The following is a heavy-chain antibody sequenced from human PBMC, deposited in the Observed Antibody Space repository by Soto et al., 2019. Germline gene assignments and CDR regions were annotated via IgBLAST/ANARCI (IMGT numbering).Heavy chain of an antibody. CDR3: ARDPHPILCFGELSNCFDP. CDR2: ISAYNGNT. Sequence: ASVKVSCKASGYTFTSYGISWVRQAPGQGLEWMGWISAYNGNTNYAQKLQGRVTMTTDTSTSTAYMELRSLRSDDTAVYYCARDPHPILCFGELSNCFDPWGQGTLVPVSS. D-gene: IGHD3-10*01. J-gene: IGHJ5*02. CDR1: GYTFTSYG. V-gene: IGHV1-18*01.